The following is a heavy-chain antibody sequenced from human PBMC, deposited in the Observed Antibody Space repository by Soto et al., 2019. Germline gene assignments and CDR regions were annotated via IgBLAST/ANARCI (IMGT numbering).Heavy chain of an antibody. D-gene: IGHD3-10*01. CDR2: ISGSGGST. CDR1: GFTFSSYA. CDR3: AKHPVLLWFGEYAFDI. V-gene: IGHV3-23*01. Sequence: HPGGSPRLSCAASGFTFSSYAMSWVRQAPGKGLEWVSAISGSGGSTYYADSVKGRFTISRDNSKNTLYLQMNSLRAEDTAVYYCAKHPVLLWFGEYAFDIWGQGTMVTVSS. J-gene: IGHJ3*02.